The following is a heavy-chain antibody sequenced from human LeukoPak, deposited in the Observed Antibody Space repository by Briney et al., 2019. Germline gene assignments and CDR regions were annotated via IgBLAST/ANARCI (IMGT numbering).Heavy chain of an antibody. CDR1: GFTFSSYW. V-gene: IGHV3-74*01. D-gene: IGHD2-2*01. CDR3: ARVIGYCSSTSCYEYFDY. J-gene: IGHJ4*02. CDR2: INSDGSST. Sequence: GGSLRLSCAASGFTFSSYWMHWVRQAPGKGLVWVSRINSDGSSTSYADSVKGRFTISRDNAKNTLYLQMNSLRAEDTAVYYCARVIGYCSSTSCYEYFDYWGQGTLVTVSS.